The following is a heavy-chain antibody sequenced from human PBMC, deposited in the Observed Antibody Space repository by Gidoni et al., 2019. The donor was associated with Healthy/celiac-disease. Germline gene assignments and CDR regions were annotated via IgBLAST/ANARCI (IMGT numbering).Heavy chain of an antibody. D-gene: IGHD2-15*01. CDR1: GFTFSSYA. J-gene: IGHJ4*02. CDR2: ISGSGGST. V-gene: IGHV3-23*01. Sequence: EVQLLESGGGLVQPGGSLRLSCAASGFTFSSYAIGWVRQAPGKGLEWVSAISGSGGSTYYADSVKGRFTISRDNSKNTLYLQMNSLRAEDTAVYYCAKAFNPTLVVVAAPFDYWGQGTLVTVSS. CDR3: AKAFNPTLVVVAAPFDY.